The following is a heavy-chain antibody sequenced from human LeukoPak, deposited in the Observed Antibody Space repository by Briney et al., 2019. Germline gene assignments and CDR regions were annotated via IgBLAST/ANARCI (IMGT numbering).Heavy chain of an antibody. CDR2: IYYSGNT. Sequence: PSETLSLTCTVSGGSISSYYWNWIRQPPGKGLEWIGYIYYSGNTNYNPSLKSRVTMSVDTSKNQFSLRLSSVTAADTAVYYCARGAVDTAMGLFDYWGQGTLVTVSS. D-gene: IGHD5-18*01. V-gene: IGHV4-59*01. CDR3: ARGAVDTAMGLFDY. CDR1: GGSISSYY. J-gene: IGHJ4*02.